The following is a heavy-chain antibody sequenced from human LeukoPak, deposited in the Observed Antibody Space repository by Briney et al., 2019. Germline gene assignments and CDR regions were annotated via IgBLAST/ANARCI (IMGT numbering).Heavy chain of an antibody. D-gene: IGHD6-13*01. CDR2: ISSSSSYI. V-gene: IGHV3-21*01. CDR1: GFTFSSYS. Sequence: GGSLRLSCAASGFTFSSYSMNWVRQAPGKGLEWVSSISSSSSYIYYADSVKGRFTISRDNAKNSLYVQMNSLRAEDTAVYYCARGYSSSWDIDYWGQGTLVTVSS. J-gene: IGHJ4*02. CDR3: ARGYSSSWDIDY.